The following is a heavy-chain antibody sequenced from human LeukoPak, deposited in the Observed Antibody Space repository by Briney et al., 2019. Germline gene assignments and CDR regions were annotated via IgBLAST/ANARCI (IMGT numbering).Heavy chain of an antibody. V-gene: IGHV3-48*03. J-gene: IGHJ4*02. D-gene: IGHD6-13*01. CDR2: ISSSGSTK. CDR3: ATLRPRQQLVVDH. Sequence: GGSLRLSCAASGFTFSSYGMNWVRQAPGKELEWVSYISSSGSTKYYADSVKGRFTISRDNALNSLYLQMSSLRAEDTAVYYCATLRPRQQLVVDHWGQGTLVTVSS. CDR1: GFTFSSYG.